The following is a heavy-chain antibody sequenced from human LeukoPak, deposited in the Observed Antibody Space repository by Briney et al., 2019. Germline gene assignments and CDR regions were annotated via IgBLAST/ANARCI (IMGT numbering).Heavy chain of an antibody. J-gene: IGHJ4*02. CDR3: AREGDGDCSGGSCYEAFDY. CDR1: GFTFSSYW. V-gene: IGHV3-7*01. CDR2: TKQDGSEK. Sequence: GGSLRLSCAASGFTFSSYWMSWVRQAPGKGLEWVANTKQDGSEKYYVDSVKGRFTISRDNAKNSLYLQMNSLRAEDTAVYYCAREGDGDCSGGSCYEAFDYWGQGTLVTVSS. D-gene: IGHD2-15*01.